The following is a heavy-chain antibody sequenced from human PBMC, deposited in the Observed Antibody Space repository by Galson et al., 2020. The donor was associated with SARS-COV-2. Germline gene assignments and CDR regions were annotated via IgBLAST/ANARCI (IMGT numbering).Heavy chain of an antibody. Sequence: ASETLSLTCTVAGASITSYYWSWVRQPPGREPEWIGFVFYTGRSDYSPSLKSRVTISLDTSKNQLSLKLRSVTTADTAVYYCARDDREFDPWGQGTLVTVS. CDR2: VFYTGRS. CDR1: GASITSYY. D-gene: IGHD3-22*01. J-gene: IGHJ5*02. CDR3: ARDDREFDP. V-gene: IGHV4-59*01.